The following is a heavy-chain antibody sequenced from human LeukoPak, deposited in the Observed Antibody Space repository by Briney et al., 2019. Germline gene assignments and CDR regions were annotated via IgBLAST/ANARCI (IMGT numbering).Heavy chain of an antibody. V-gene: IGHV3-33*01. Sequence: PGRSLRLSCAASGFSFSSYGMHWVRQAPGKGLEWVAAIWYDGSNKYYADSVKGRFTISRDNFKNTLYLQMNSLRAEDTAVYYCGTHYGSGSYYDYWGQGSLVTVSS. D-gene: IGHD3-10*01. CDR2: IWYDGSNK. CDR3: GTHYGSGSYYDY. J-gene: IGHJ4*02. CDR1: GFSFSSYG.